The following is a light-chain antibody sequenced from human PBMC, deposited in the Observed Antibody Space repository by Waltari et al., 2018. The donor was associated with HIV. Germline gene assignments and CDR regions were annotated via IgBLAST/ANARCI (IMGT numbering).Light chain of an antibody. CDR2: EVT. Sequence: QPALTQPASVSGSPGQSITISCTGTSSDIGGYNFVPWYQPHPGRAPRLMIYEVTSRPSGVSNRFSGSRSGNTASLTISGLQAEDEADYYCSSYTSSATGVLFGGGTTLTVL. CDR3: SSYTSSATGVL. J-gene: IGLJ2*01. V-gene: IGLV2-14*01. CDR1: SSDIGGYNF.